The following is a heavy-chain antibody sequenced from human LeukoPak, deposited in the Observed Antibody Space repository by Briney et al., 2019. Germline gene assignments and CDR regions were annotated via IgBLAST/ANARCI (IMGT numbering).Heavy chain of an antibody. Sequence: GGSLRLSCAASGFTFSNYWMSWVRQAPGKGLEWVAIIKQDGSERYYVDSVKGRFTISRDNAKNSLYLHMNSLRAEDTAVYYCARHVVAVGFDYWGQGTLVTVSS. CDR2: IKQDGSER. CDR3: ARHVVAVGFDY. J-gene: IGHJ4*02. CDR1: GFTFSNYW. D-gene: IGHD3-22*01. V-gene: IGHV3-7*01.